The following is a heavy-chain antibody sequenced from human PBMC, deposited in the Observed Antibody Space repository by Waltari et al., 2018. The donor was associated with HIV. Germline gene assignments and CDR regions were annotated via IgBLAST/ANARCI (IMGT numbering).Heavy chain of an antibody. D-gene: IGHD3-16*01. CDR1: GDSMRRHDVY. J-gene: IGHJ5*02. V-gene: IGHV4-39*01. CDR3: VRQVIKYLDSDADYTRWFDP. CDR2: LYYSGTT. Sequence: QLQLQESGPRLVKASETLSLTCSVSGDSMRRHDVYWGWIRQPPGRELEWIGGLYYSGTTYYNPALKSRVAMSVDTSKMQFSLKLHSVTAADSAVYFCVRQVIKYLDSDADYTRWFDPWGQGTLVIVSS.